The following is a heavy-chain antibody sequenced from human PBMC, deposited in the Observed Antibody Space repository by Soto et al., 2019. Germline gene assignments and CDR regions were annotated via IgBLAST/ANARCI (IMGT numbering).Heavy chain of an antibody. J-gene: IGHJ1*01. D-gene: IGHD5-18*01. CDR1: GGSLNNGGYS. CDR2: IYYSGST. V-gene: IGHV4-30-2*01. Sequence: SETLSLTCAVSGGSLNNGGYSWGWVRRPPGKGLEYIASIYYSGSTYYNPSLKSRVTISVDRSKNQFSLNLNSVTAADTAVYYCARVGGNTAMDNWGQGTLVTVSS. CDR3: ARVGGNTAMDN.